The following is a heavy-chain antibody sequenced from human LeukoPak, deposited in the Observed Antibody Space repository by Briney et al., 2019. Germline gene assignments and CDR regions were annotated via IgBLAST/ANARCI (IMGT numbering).Heavy chain of an antibody. CDR1: SGSISSYY. CDR3: ARDKIHYHDSSGPFDY. J-gene: IGHJ4*02. V-gene: IGHV4-59*12. D-gene: IGHD3-22*01. Sequence: SETLSLTCTVSSGSISSYYWSWIRQPPGKGLEWIGYIYYSGSTYYNPSLKSRVTISVDTSKNQFSLKLSSVTAADTAVYYCARDKIHYHDSSGPFDYWGQGTLVTVSS. CDR2: IYYSGST.